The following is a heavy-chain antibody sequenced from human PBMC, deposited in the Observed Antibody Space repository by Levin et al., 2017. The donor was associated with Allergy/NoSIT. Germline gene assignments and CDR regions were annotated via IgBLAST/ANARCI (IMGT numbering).Heavy chain of an antibody. V-gene: IGHV4-30-4*01. D-gene: IGHD3-22*01. CDR1: GGSISSGDYY. CDR2: IYYSGST. J-gene: IGHJ3*02. CDR3: ARDGSANYDSSGVDAFDI. Sequence: SETLSLTCTVSGGSISSGDYYWSWIRQPPGKGLEWIGYIYYSGSTYYNPSLKSRVTISVDTSKNQFSLKLSSVTAADTAVYYCARDGSANYDSSGVDAFDIWGQGTMVTVSS.